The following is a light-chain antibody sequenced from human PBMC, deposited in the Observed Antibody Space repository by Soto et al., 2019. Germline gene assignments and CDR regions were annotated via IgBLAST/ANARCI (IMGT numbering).Light chain of an antibody. CDR3: FSYAGNSIYV. V-gene: IGLV2-23*02. J-gene: IGLJ1*01. CDR2: EVT. CDR1: SRDIGSYKL. Sequence: QSVLTQPASVSGSTGQSITISCTGTSRDIGSYKLVSWYQQHPGKVPKLMIYEVTKRPSGVSDRFSGSKSGNTASLTISGLQAEDEADYYCFSYAGNSIYVFGTGTKLTVL.